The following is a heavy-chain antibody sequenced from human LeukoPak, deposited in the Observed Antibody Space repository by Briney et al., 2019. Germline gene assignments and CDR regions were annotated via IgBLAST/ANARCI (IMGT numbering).Heavy chain of an antibody. CDR2: IRSKANSYAT. D-gene: IGHD3-10*01. CDR3: TSSITMVRGDY. CDR1: GFTFSGSA. J-gene: IGHJ4*02. V-gene: IGHV3-73*01. Sequence: GGSLKLSCAASGFTFSGSAMHWVRQASGKGLEWVGRIRSKANSYATTYAESVKGRFTISRDDSKNMAYLQMNSLKTEDTAVYYCTSSITMVRGDYWGQGTLVTVSS.